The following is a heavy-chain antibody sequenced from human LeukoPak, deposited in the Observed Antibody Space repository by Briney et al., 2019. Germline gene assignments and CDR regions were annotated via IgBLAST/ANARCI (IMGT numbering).Heavy chain of an antibody. CDR2: ISGSGGST. Sequence: GGSLRLSCAASGFTFSSYAMSWVRQAPGKGLEWVSAISGSGGSTYYADSVKGGFTISRDNSKNTLYLQMNSLRAEDTAVYYCAKVGIAAGSGGPYYFDYWGQGTLVTVSS. CDR3: AKVGIAAGSGGPYYFDY. V-gene: IGHV3-23*01. J-gene: IGHJ4*02. CDR1: GFTFSSYA. D-gene: IGHD6-13*01.